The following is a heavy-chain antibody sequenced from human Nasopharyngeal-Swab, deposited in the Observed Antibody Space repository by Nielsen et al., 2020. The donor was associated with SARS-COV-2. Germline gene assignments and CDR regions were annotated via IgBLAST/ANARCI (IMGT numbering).Heavy chain of an antibody. D-gene: IGHD1-14*01. V-gene: IGHV3-23*01. CDR2: ISELGSGI. Sequence: GESLKISCAASGFTFSHYWMTWVRQAPGKGLEWVSSISELGSGIYYADSVWGRFTISRDTSKNTVYLQMNTLRADDTALYFCTRGLTGHIVQWNPSPYWGQGTLVTVSS. J-gene: IGHJ4*02. CDR1: GFTFSHYW. CDR3: TRGLTGHIVQWNPSPY.